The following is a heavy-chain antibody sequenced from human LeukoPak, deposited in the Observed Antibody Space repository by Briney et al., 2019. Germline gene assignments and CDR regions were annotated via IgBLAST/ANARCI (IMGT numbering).Heavy chain of an antibody. Sequence: VASVKVSCKASGYTFTGYYMYWVRPAPGQGLEWMGWIKPNSGGPNSAQKFQGCVTMARDTSISTASMGLSRLRSDDAAVYCCARDINRYYNFWSGYYTWGQGTLVTVSS. J-gene: IGHJ5*02. V-gene: IGHV1-2*04. D-gene: IGHD3-3*01. CDR1: GYTFTGYY. CDR3: ARDINRYYNFWSGYYT. CDR2: IKPNSGGP.